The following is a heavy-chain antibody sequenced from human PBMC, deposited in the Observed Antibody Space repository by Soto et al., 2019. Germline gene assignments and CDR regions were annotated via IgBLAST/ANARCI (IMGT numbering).Heavy chain of an antibody. CDR1: GFTLSSYW. J-gene: IGHJ4*02. CDR2: IKQDGSET. CDR3: ARGSGWLSDY. V-gene: IGHV3-7*03. Sequence: DVQLVESGGGLVQPGGSLRLSCAVSGFTLSSYWMNWVRQAPGKGLEWVAVIKQDGSETYYVDSVKGRFTISRDNENNSLYLHMNSLRGEDTAVYYCARGSGWLSDYWGRGTLVIVS. D-gene: IGHD6-19*01.